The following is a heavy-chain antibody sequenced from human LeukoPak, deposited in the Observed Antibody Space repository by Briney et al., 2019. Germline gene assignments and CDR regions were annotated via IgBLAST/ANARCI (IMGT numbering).Heavy chain of an antibody. V-gene: IGHV3-23*01. CDR2: ISGSGGST. J-gene: IGHJ3*02. CDR3: ANIVVVPAAIGYDAFDI. Sequence: GSLILSCAASGFTFSSYAMSWVRPAPGKGLEWVSAISGSGGSTYYADSVKGRFTISRDNSKNTLYLQMNSLRAEDTAVYYCANIVVVPAAIGYDAFDIWGQGTMVTVSS. D-gene: IGHD2-2*01. CDR1: GFTFSSYA.